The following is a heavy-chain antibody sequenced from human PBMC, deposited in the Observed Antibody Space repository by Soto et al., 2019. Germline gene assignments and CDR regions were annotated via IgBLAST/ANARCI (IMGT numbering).Heavy chain of an antibody. CDR1: GYTYTGNA. CDR2: INAGNGNT. CDR3: ARGRETYQPLPGTFDY. J-gene: IGHJ4*02. V-gene: IGHV1-3*01. D-gene: IGHD2-2*01. Sequence: AASVKLSCKDSGYTYTGNAMHWVRQAPGQRLEWMGWINAGNGNTKYSQKFQGRVTITRDTSASTAYMELSSLRSEDTAVYYCARGRETYQPLPGTFDYWGQGTLVTVSS.